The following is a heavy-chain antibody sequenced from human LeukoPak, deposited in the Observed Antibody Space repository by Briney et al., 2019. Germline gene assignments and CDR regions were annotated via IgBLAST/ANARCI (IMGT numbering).Heavy chain of an antibody. V-gene: IGHV1-18*01. CDR2: ISAYNGNT. CDR1: VYTFTSYG. Sequence: ASVKVSCKASVYTFTSYGISWVRQAPGQGLEWMGWISAYNGNTNYAQKLQGRVTMTTDTSTSTAYMELRSLRSDDTAVYYCARDLWYYDSSGYFGYWGQGTLVTVSS. CDR3: ARDLWYYDSSGYFGY. J-gene: IGHJ4*02. D-gene: IGHD3-22*01.